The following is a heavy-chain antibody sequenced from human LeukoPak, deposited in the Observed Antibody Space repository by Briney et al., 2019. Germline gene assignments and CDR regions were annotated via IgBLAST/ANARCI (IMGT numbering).Heavy chain of an antibody. D-gene: IGHD2-15*01. V-gene: IGHV3-11*01. Sequence: GGSLRLSCAASGFTFSDYYMSWIRQAPGKGLEWVSHISSSGSTIYYADSVKGRFTISRDNAKNSLYLQMNSLRAEDTAVYYCARARRVARDAFDIWGQGTMVTASS. J-gene: IGHJ3*02. CDR2: ISSSGSTI. CDR1: GFTFSDYY. CDR3: ARARRVARDAFDI.